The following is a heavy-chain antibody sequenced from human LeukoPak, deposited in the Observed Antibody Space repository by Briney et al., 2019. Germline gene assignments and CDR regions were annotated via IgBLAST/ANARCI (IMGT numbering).Heavy chain of an antibody. Sequence: NPSEALSLTCTVSGGAITSGNYYWSWIRQPAGQGLEWMGRLYTNGDTDYSPSLKSRVTISLDTSNNQFSLTLTSVTAADTAVYFCARDMGGITMVRGVSVPMKNNWFDPWGQGMQVIVSS. CDR3: ARDMGGITMVRGVSVPMKNNWFDP. D-gene: IGHD3-10*01. J-gene: IGHJ5*02. CDR1: GGAITSGNYY. CDR2: LYTNGDT. V-gene: IGHV4-61*02.